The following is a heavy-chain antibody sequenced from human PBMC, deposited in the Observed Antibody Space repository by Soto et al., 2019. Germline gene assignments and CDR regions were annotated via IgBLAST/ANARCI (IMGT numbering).Heavy chain of an antibody. V-gene: IGHV4-59*01. CDR1: GGSISSYY. CDR3: AGGGGYSDTLDY. CDR2: IYYSGST. J-gene: IGHJ4*02. Sequence: PSETLSLTCTVSGGSISSYYWSWIRQPPGKGLEWIGYIYYSGSTNYNPSLKSRVTISVDTSKNQFSLKLSSVTAADTAVYYCAGGGGYSDTLDYWGEGTLVTVSS. D-gene: IGHD5-12*01.